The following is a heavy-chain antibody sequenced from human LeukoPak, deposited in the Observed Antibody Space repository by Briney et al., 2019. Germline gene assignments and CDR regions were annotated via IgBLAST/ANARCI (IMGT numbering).Heavy chain of an antibody. J-gene: IGHJ4*02. CDR2: ISGSGGST. CDR1: GFTFSSYA. CDR3: ARDAPTSKVGARVAYFDY. V-gene: IGHV3-23*01. D-gene: IGHD1-26*01. Sequence: GGSLRLSCAASGFTFSSYAMSWVRQAPGKGLEWVSAISGSGGSTYYADSVKGRFTISRDNSKNTLYLQMNSLRAEDTAVYYCARDAPTSKVGARVAYFDYWGQGTLVTVSS.